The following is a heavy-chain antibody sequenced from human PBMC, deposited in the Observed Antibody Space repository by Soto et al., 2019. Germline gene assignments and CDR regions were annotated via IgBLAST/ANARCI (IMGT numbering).Heavy chain of an antibody. CDR3: ARDLGGDPFYYYGMDV. CDR2: ISYDGSNK. D-gene: IGHD2-21*01. CDR1: GFTFSSYA. Sequence: QVQLVESGGGVVQPGRSLRLSCAASGFTFSSYAMHWVRQAPGKGLEWVAVISYDGSNKYYADSVKGRFTISRDNSKNTLYLQMNSLRAEDTAVYYCARDLGGDPFYYYGMDVWGQGTTVTVSS. J-gene: IGHJ6*02. V-gene: IGHV3-30-3*01.